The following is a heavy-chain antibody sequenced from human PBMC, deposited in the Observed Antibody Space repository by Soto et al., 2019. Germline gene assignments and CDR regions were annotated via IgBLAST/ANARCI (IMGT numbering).Heavy chain of an antibody. CDR3: AKTNYFGSGSYIDS. CDR1: GFTFDDYA. D-gene: IGHD3-10*01. V-gene: IGHV3-9*01. J-gene: IGHJ4*02. Sequence: EVQLVESGGGLVQPGTSLRLSCAASGFTFDDYAMHWVRQAPGKGLEWVSGLTWNSGYIGYADSVKGRFTISRDNAKNSLYLQMNSLRADDTAFYYCAKTNYFGSGSYIDSWGQGTLVTVSS. CDR2: LTWNSGYI.